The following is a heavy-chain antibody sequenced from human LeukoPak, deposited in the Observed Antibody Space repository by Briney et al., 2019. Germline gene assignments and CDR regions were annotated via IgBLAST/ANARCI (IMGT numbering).Heavy chain of an antibody. Sequence: GGSLRLSCAASGFTFSSYSMSWVRQAPGKGLEWVSSITTSSTYISYADSVKGRFTISRGNAKNSLYLQMNSLRAEDTAVYCCARGKYSSGWFDYWGQGTLVTVSS. CDR3: ARGKYSSGWFDY. J-gene: IGHJ4*02. V-gene: IGHV3-21*01. D-gene: IGHD6-19*01. CDR2: ITTSSTYI. CDR1: GFTFSSYS.